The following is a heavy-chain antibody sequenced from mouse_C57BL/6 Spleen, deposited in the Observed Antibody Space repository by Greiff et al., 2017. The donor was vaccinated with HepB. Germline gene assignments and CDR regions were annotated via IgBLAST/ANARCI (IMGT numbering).Heavy chain of an antibody. J-gene: IGHJ2*01. CDR3: TRIRGSGFDY. D-gene: IGHD4-1*01. CDR1: GYTFTDYE. Sequence: QVQLQQSGAELVRPGASVTLSCKASGYTFTDYEMHWVKQTPVHGLEWIGAIDPETGGTAYNQKFKGKAILTADKSSSTAYMELRSLTSEDSAVYYCTRIRGSGFDYWGQGTTLTVSS. V-gene: IGHV1-15*01. CDR2: IDPETGGT.